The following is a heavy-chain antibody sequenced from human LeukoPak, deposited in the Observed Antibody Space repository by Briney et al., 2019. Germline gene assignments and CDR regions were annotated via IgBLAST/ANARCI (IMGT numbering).Heavy chain of an antibody. D-gene: IGHD6-13*01. CDR3: AKHGHISSPRGFDY. CDR1: GFTFSSYS. V-gene: IGHV3-21*04. J-gene: IGHJ4*02. CDR2: ISSSSSYI. Sequence: GGSLRLSCAASGFTFSSYSMNWVRQAPGKGLEWVSSISSSSSYIYYADSVKGRFTISRDNAKNSLYLQMNSLRAEDTAVYYCAKHGHISSPRGFDYWGQGTLVTVSS.